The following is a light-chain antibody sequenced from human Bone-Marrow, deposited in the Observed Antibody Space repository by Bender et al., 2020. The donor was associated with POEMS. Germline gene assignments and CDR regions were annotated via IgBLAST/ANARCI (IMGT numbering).Light chain of an antibody. CDR3: AAWDDSLSGWV. Sequence: QSVLTQPPSASGTPGQRVTISCSGSSSNIGSYYVYWYQQLPGTAPKLLIYRNTQRPSGVPDRFSGSKSGASASLAISGLRSEGEADYHCAAWDDSLSGWVFGGGTKLTVL. CDR2: RNT. V-gene: IGLV1-47*01. J-gene: IGLJ3*02. CDR1: SSNIGSYY.